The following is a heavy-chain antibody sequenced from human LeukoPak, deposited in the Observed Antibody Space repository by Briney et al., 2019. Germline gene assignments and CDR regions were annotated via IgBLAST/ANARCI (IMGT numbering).Heavy chain of an antibody. D-gene: IGHD1-1*01. CDR2: ISAYNGNT. CDR3: ARNGPRGSRYQVSWNYDYYYYMDV. CDR1: GYTFTSYG. Sequence: EASVKVSCKASGYTFTSYGISWVRQAPGQGLEWMGWISAYNGNTNYAQKLQGRVTMTTDTSTSTAYMELRSLRSDDTAVYYCARNGPRGSRYQVSWNYDYYYYMDVWGKGTTVTVSS. J-gene: IGHJ6*03. V-gene: IGHV1-18*01.